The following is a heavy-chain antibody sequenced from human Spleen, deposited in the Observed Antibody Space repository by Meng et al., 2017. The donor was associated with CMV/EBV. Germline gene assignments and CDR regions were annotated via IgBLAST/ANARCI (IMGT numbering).Heavy chain of an antibody. D-gene: IGHD5-12*01. V-gene: IGHV3-23*03. CDR1: GFTFSSYA. Sequence: GGSLRLSCAASGFTFSSYAMNWVRQAPGKGLDWVSVIYSGGSSVYYTDSVKGRFTISRDNSKNTLYLQMNSLRAEDTAVYYCAKIDIVATINARDYWGQGTLVTVSS. CDR2: IYSGGSSV. CDR3: AKIDIVATINARDY. J-gene: IGHJ4*02.